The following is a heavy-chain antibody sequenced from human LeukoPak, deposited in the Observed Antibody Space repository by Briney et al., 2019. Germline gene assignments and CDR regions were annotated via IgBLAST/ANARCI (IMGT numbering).Heavy chain of an antibody. CDR1: GYTSTNYG. CDR3: ARGAAGGYSPSVEFDY. Sequence: ASVKVSCKASGYTSTNYGISWVRQAPGQGLEWMGWIRAYNGDTKYAEKLQGRFTMTTDTSTTTAYMELRSLTSDDTAVYYCARGAAGGYSPSVEFDYWGQGTLVTVSS. D-gene: IGHD5-12*01. J-gene: IGHJ4*02. CDR2: IRAYNGDT. V-gene: IGHV1-18*01.